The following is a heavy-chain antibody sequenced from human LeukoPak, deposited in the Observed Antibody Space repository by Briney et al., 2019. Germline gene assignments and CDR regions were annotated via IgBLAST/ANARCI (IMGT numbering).Heavy chain of an antibody. V-gene: IGHV3-7*01. D-gene: IGHD3-22*01. CDR2: IKQDGSEK. CDR3: ASDRDYYDGSGYLFDY. CDR1: GFTFRSYW. J-gene: IGHJ4*02. Sequence: AGGSLRLSCAASGFTFRSYWMSWVRQAPGKGLEWVANIKQDGSEKYYVDSVKGRFTISRDNAKNSLYLQMNSLRAEDTAVYYCASDRDYYDGSGYLFDYWGQGTLVTVSS.